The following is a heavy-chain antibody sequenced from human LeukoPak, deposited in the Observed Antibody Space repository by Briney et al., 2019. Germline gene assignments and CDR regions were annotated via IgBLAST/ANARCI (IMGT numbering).Heavy chain of an antibody. CDR1: GYSFTSYW. Sequence: GESLKISCKGSGYSFTSYWIGWVRQMPGKGLEWMGIIYPGDSDTRYSPSFQGQVTISADKSISTAYLQWSSLKASDTAMYYCARHSRSGFLEWLPPSQGMDVWGQGTTVTVSS. CDR3: ARHSRSGFLEWLPPSQGMDV. CDR2: IYPGDSDT. J-gene: IGHJ6*02. V-gene: IGHV5-51*01. D-gene: IGHD3-3*01.